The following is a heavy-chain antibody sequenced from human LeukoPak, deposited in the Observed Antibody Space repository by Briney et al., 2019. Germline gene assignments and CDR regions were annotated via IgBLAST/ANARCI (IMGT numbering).Heavy chain of an antibody. D-gene: IGHD1-26*01. V-gene: IGHV3-21*01. CDR1: GFTFSTYG. CDR3: AREERRVSSRIDF. Sequence: GGSLTLSCAASGFTFSTYGMHWVRQAPGKGLEWVSSISTSSSYIYYADSVKGRFTISRDNAKNSLFLQMSGLRAEDTAVYYCAREERRVSSRIDFWGQGTLVTVSS. CDR2: ISTSSSYI. J-gene: IGHJ4*02.